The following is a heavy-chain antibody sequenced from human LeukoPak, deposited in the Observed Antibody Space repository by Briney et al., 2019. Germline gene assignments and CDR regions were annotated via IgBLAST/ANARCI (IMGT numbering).Heavy chain of an antibody. V-gene: IGHV4-59*12. CDR1: GGSISSYY. J-gene: IGHJ4*02. CDR2: IYYSGST. CDR3: ARGHLYSGFYFDY. D-gene: IGHD5-12*01. Sequence: PSETLSLTCTVSGGSISSYYWSWIRQPPGKGLEWIGYIYYSGSTNYNPSLKSRVTISVDTSKNQFSLKLSSVTAADTAVYYCARGHLYSGFYFDYWGQGTLVTVSS.